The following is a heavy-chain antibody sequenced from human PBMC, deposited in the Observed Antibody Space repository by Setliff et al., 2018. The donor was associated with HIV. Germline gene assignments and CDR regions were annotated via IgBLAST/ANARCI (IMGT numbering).Heavy chain of an antibody. CDR1: GYTFTRNQ. J-gene: IGHJ3*01. D-gene: IGHD3-10*01. CDR3: ARETAPAHYYGSGSYRLHAFDV. CDR2: INPSGGSA. Sequence: ASVKVSCKASGYTFTRNQIHWVRQAPGQGLEWMGIINPSGGSAAYAEKFRGRVTMTSDTSTNTAYMELSSLRSGDTAVYYCARETAPAHYYGSGSYRLHAFDVWGQGTMVTVSS. V-gene: IGHV1-46*01.